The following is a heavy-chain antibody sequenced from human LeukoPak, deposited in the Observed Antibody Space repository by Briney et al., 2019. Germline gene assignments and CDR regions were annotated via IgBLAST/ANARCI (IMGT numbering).Heavy chain of an antibody. CDR1: VGSFSGYY. Sequence: SETLSLTCAVYVGSFSGYYWRWIRQPPGKGLEWIGEINHSGRTNYNPSLKSRVTISVDTSKNQFSLKVSSVTAADTAVYYCARGVGLRSDFDIWGQGTMVTVSS. CDR2: INHSGRT. J-gene: IGHJ3*02. D-gene: IGHD3-3*01. V-gene: IGHV4-34*01. CDR3: ARGVGLRSDFDI.